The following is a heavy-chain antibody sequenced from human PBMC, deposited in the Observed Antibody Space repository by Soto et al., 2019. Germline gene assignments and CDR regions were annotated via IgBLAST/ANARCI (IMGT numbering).Heavy chain of an antibody. CDR2: VYYRGRS. V-gene: IGHV4-39*01. Sequence: SETLSLTCTVSGGSVSNSNYYWGWIRQSPGKGLEWIGSVYYRGRSYSKSSVKSRVTISVDTSKNQFSLNLNSVTASDTAVYFCVRGRGYSYGYWFDPWGQGTLVTVSS. CDR1: GGSVSNSNYY. D-gene: IGHD5-18*01. J-gene: IGHJ5*02. CDR3: VRGRGYSYGYWFDP.